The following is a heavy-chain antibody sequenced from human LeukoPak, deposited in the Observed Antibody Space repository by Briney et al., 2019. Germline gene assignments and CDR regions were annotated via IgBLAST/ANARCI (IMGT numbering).Heavy chain of an antibody. V-gene: IGHV7-4-1*02. CDR2: INTNTGNP. CDR1: GYTFTSYA. CDR3: ARDSCSSTSCHIAHYYYMDV. Sequence: ASVKVSCKASGYTFTSYAMNWVRQAPGQGLEWMGWINTNTGNPTYAQGFTGRFVFSLDTSVSTAYLQISSLKAEDTAVYYCARDSCSSTSCHIAHYYYMDVWGKGTTVTVSS. J-gene: IGHJ6*03. D-gene: IGHD2-2*02.